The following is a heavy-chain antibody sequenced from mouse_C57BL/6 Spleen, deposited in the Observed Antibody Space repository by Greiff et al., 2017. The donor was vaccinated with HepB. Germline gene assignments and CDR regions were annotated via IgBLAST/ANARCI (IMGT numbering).Heavy chain of an antibody. V-gene: IGHV1-55*01. CDR3: ARPDYYGSSSDY. Sequence: QVQLQQPGAELVKPGASVKMSCKASGYTFTSYWITWVKQRPGQGLEWIGDIYPGSGSTNYNEKFKSKATLTADKSSSTAYMQLSSLTSEDSAVYFCARPDYYGSSSDYWGQGTTLTVSS. CDR2: IYPGSGST. J-gene: IGHJ2*01. CDR1: GYTFTSYW. D-gene: IGHD1-1*01.